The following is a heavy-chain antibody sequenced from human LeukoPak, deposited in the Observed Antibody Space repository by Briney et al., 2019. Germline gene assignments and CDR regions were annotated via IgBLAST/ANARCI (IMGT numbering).Heavy chain of an antibody. CDR2: INPNSGGT. V-gene: IGHV1-2*02. D-gene: IGHD3-9*01. CDR1: GYTFTSYY. CDR3: ATGDSTILRYFDWLPSGFDY. Sequence: ASVKVSCKASGYTFTSYYMHWVRQAPGQGLEWMGWINPNSGGTNYAQKFQGRVTMTRDTSISTAYMELSRLRSDDTAVYYCATGDSTILRYFDWLPSGFDYWGQGTLVTVSS. J-gene: IGHJ4*02.